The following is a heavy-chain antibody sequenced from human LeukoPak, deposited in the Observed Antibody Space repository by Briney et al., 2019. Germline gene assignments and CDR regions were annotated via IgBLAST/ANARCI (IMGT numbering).Heavy chain of an antibody. J-gene: IGHJ3*02. V-gene: IGHV1-69*05. D-gene: IGHD6-13*01. CDR1: GGTFSSYA. CDR2: IIPIFGTA. Sequence: ASVKVSCKASGGTFSSYAISWVRQAPGQGLEWMGGIIPIFGTANYAQKFQGRVTITTDESTSTAYMELSSLRSEDTAVYYCARGVPSYSSSWYDAFDIWGQGTMVTVS. CDR3: ARGVPSYSSSWYDAFDI.